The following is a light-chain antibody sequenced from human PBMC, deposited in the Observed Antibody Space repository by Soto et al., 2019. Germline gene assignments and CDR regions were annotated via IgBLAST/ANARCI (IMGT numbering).Light chain of an antibody. CDR1: QTVNSRY. CDR2: DAS. V-gene: IGKV3-20*01. CDR3: KNYGSSPLT. J-gene: IGKJ4*01. Sequence: EIVLTQSPGTLSLSPGDSATLSCWASQTVNSRYLAWYQQRTGQAPRLLIYDASTRATGIPDRFRGSGAGTDFTLTITRLEPVDFAMYFCKNYGSSPLTFGGGTKVEIK.